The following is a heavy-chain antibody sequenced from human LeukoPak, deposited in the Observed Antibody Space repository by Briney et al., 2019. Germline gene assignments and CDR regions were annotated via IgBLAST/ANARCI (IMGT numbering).Heavy chain of an antibody. CDR1: EFIFSGYW. CDR3: ARDGFVGAADY. J-gene: IGHJ2*01. D-gene: IGHD6-13*01. Sequence: GGSLRLSYAASEFIFSGYWMNWVRQAPGKGLEWVANIKQDGSEKQYVDSVRGRFTISRDNAKNSLYLQMNSLRVEDTAVYYCARDGFVGAADYWGRGTLVTVSS. V-gene: IGHV3-7*01. CDR2: IKQDGSEK.